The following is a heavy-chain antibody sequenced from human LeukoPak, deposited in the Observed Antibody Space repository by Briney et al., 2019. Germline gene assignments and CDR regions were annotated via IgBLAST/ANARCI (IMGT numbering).Heavy chain of an antibody. CDR3: ARDSPLIYCGGGSCYSTYNWFDP. CDR2: INPSGGST. J-gene: IGHJ5*02. D-gene: IGHD2-15*01. CDR1: GYTFTSYY. V-gene: IGHV1-46*01. Sequence: ASVKVSCKASGYTFTSYYMHWVRQAPGQGLEWMGIINPSGGSTSYAQKFQGRVTMTRDTSTSTVYMELSSLRSEDTAVYYCARDSPLIYCGGGSCYSTYNWFDPWGQGTLVTVSS.